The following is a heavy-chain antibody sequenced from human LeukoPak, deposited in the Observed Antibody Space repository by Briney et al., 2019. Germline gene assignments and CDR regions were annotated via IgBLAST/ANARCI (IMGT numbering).Heavy chain of an antibody. CDR1: GFTFSSYG. CDR3: AILHVAAAGYFDY. D-gene: IGHD6-13*01. Sequence: GGSLRLSCAASGFTFSSYGMHWVRQAPGKGLEWVAVISYDGSNKYYADSVKGRFTISRDNSKNTLYLQMNSLRAEDTAVFYCAILHVAAAGYFDYWGQETLVTVSS. CDR2: ISYDGSNK. J-gene: IGHJ4*02. V-gene: IGHV3-30*03.